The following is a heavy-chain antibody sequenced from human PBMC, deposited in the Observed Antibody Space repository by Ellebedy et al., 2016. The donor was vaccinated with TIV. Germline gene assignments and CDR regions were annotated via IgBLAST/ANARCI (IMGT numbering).Heavy chain of an antibody. D-gene: IGHD3-22*01. CDR1: GYTFTSYG. CDR3: ARTGAMIVVVNWFDP. J-gene: IGHJ5*02. Sequence: AASVKVSCKASGYTFTSYGISWVRQAPGQGLEWMGWISAYNGNTNYAQKLQGRVTMTTDTSTSTAYMELRSLRSDDTAVYYCARTGAMIVVVNWFDPWGQGTLVTVSS. V-gene: IGHV1-18*01. CDR2: ISAYNGNT.